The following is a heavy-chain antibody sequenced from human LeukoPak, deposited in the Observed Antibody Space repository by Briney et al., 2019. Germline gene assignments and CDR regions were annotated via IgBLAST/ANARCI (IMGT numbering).Heavy chain of an antibody. Sequence: PGGSLRLSCAASGFSFSSYTMNWVRQAPGKGLEWISYISSSSITIHYADSVKGRFTISRDNAKNSLNLQMNSLRAEDTAVYYCARGLYCSSSSCYFDWWGQGTLVTVSS. CDR2: ISSSSITI. V-gene: IGHV3-48*01. J-gene: IGHJ4*02. CDR1: GFSFSSYT. D-gene: IGHD2-15*01. CDR3: ARGLYCSSSSCYFDW.